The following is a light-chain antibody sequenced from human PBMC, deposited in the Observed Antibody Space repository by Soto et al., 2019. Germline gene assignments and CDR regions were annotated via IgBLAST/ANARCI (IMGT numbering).Light chain of an antibody. V-gene: IGKV3-11*01. CDR2: DAS. CDR3: QQRSNWPVT. CDR1: QSVSSY. J-gene: IGKJ1*01. Sequence: EIVLTQSPATLSLSPGERATLSCRASQSVSSYLAWYQQKPGQAPRLLIYDASSRATGIPARFSGSGSGTDFTLTISGLEPEDFAVYYCQQRSNWPVTFGQGTKVDLK.